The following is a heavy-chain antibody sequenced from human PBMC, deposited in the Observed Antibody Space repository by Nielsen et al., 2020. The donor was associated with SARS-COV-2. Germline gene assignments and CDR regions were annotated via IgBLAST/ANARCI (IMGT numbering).Heavy chain of an antibody. V-gene: IGHV3-48*01. CDR3: ARDSSYCSSTSCYGPFDY. CDR1: GFTFSSYS. J-gene: IGHJ4*02. Sequence: GESLKISCAASGFTFSSYSMNWVRQAPGKGLEWVSYISSSSSTIYYADSVKGRFTISRDNAKNSLYLQMNSLRAEDTAVYYCARDSSYCSSTSCYGPFDYWGQGTLVTVSS. CDR2: ISSSSSTI. D-gene: IGHD2-2*01.